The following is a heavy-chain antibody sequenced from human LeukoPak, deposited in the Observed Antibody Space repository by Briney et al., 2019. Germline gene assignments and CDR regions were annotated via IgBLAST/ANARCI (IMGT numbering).Heavy chain of an antibody. V-gene: IGHV4-38-2*02. Sequence: SETLSLTCTVSGYSISSGYYWGWIRQPPGKGLEWIGSIYHSGSTYYNPSLKSRVTISVDTSKNQFSLKLSSVTAADTAVYYCAREGRGGAFDIWGLGTMVTVSS. CDR2: IYHSGST. CDR3: AREGRGGAFDI. D-gene: IGHD3-10*01. CDR1: GYSISSGYY. J-gene: IGHJ3*02.